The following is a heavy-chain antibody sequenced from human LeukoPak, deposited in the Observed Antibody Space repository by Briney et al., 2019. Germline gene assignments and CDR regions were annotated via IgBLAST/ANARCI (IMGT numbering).Heavy chain of an antibody. CDR3: ARRDAIVVGDY. Sequence: PGESLKISCKGSGYSFTNYWIGWVRQMPGKGLEWMGVIYPGDSDTRYSPSFQGQVTISAAKSINTAYLQWSSLKASDTAMYYCARRDAIVVGDYWGQGTLVTVSS. V-gene: IGHV5-51*01. D-gene: IGHD2-21*01. CDR2: IYPGDSDT. CDR1: GYSFTNYW. J-gene: IGHJ4*02.